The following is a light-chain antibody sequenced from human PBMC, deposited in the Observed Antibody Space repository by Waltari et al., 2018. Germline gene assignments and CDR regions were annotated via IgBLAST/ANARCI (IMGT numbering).Light chain of an antibody. Sequence: EIVLTQSPATLSLSQGKRATLSCGASQSVSRNYLAWYQQKPGLAPRLLIYDASFRATGIPDRFSGSGSGTDFTFTISRLEPEDFAVYYCQHYDNFPHTFGQGTKLEIK. J-gene: IGKJ2*01. V-gene: IGKV3D-20*01. CDR1: QSVSRNY. CDR3: QHYDNFPHT. CDR2: DAS.